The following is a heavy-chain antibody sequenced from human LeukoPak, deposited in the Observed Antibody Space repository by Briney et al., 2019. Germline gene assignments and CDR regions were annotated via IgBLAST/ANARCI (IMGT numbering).Heavy chain of an antibody. CDR1: GGSFSGYY. Sequence: SETLSLTCAVYGGSFSGYYWSWIRQPPGKGLEWIGEINHSGSTNYNPSLKSRVTISVDTSKNQFSLKLSFVTAADTAVYYCARDKNHWLALFFDYWGQGTLVTVSS. V-gene: IGHV4-34*01. D-gene: IGHD6-19*01. CDR2: INHSGST. J-gene: IGHJ4*02. CDR3: ARDKNHWLALFFDY.